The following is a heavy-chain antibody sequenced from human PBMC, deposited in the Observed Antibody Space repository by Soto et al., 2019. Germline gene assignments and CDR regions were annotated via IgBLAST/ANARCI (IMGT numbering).Heavy chain of an antibody. D-gene: IGHD3-3*01. V-gene: IGHV1-69*01. CDR3: ASAGDFWSGYMGNSYYYYGMDV. J-gene: IGHJ6*02. CDR1: GGTFSSYA. Sequence: QVQLVQSGAEVKKPGSSVKVSCKASGGTFSSYAISWVRQAPGQGLEWMGGIIPIFGTANYAQKFQGRVTITADESTSTAFMELSSLRSEDTAVYYCASAGDFWSGYMGNSYYYYGMDVWGQGTTVTVSS. CDR2: IIPIFGTA.